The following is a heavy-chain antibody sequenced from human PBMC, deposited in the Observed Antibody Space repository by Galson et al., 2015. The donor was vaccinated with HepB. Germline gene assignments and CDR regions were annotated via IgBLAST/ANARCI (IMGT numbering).Heavy chain of an antibody. CDR1: GYIFTGYY. CDR3: TRVWHYAFWTDDRPPLNDY. D-gene: IGHD3/OR15-3a*01. J-gene: IGHJ4*02. V-gene: IGHV1-2*02. CDR2: INPNGGGT. Sequence: SVKVSCKASGYIFTGYYIHWVRQAPGQGLEWMGWINPNGGGTNYAQKFQGRVTMTRDTSISTAYMELSRLTSDDTAVYYCTRVWHYAFWTDDRPPLNDYWGQGTLVTVSS.